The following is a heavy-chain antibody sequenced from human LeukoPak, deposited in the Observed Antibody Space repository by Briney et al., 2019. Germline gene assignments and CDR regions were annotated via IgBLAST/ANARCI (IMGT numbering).Heavy chain of an antibody. CDR3: ARALRNSGQRTGMAGYYYYYYGMDV. CDR2: INTNTGNP. D-gene: IGHD6-19*01. Sequence: ASVKVSCKASGYTFTSYAMNWVRQAPGQGLEWMGWINTNTGNPTYAQGFTGRFVFSLDTSVSTAYLQISSLKAEDTAVYYCARALRNSGQRTGMAGYYYYYYGMDVWGQGTTVTVSS. J-gene: IGHJ6*02. V-gene: IGHV7-4-1*02. CDR1: GYTFTSYA.